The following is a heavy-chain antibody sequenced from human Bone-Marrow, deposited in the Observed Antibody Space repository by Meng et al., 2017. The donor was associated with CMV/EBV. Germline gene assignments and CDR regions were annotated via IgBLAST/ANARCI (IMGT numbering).Heavy chain of an antibody. V-gene: IGHV4-4*02. D-gene: IGHD4-23*01. J-gene: IGHJ4*02. Sequence: QVQLQESGPGLVKPSGTLSLTCAVSGGSISSKNWWSWVRQPPGKGLEWIGEIYHSGSTNYNPSLESRVTISVDKSKNQLSLKLNSVTAADTAVYYCARDLGTVAPGYWGQGTLVTVSS. CDR3: ARDLGTVAPGY. CDR2: IYHSGST. CDR1: GGSISSKNW.